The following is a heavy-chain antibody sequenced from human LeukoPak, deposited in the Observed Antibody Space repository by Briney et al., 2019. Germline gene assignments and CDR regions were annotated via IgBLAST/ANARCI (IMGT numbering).Heavy chain of an antibody. Sequence: GGSLRLSCAASGFTFSSYGMHWVRQAPGKGLEWVAFIRYDGSNKYYADSVKGRFTISRDNSKNTLYLQMNSLRAEDTAVYYCARRGAYDFWSGYYSKNHYYFDYWGQGTLVTVSS. CDR3: ARRGAYDFWSGYYSKNHYYFDY. CDR1: GFTFSSYG. J-gene: IGHJ4*02. CDR2: IRYDGSNK. V-gene: IGHV3-30*02. D-gene: IGHD3-3*01.